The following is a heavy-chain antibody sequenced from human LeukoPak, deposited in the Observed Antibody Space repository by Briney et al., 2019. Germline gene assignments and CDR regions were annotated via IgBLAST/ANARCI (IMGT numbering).Heavy chain of an antibody. V-gene: IGHV4-59*01. Sequence: WETLSLTCSVSGGSISNDYWSWIRLPPGKGLEWIGYIYYSGSANYNPSLSNRVTISVDTSKNQFSLRLSSVTAADTAVYYCARDRTGNNWFDPWGQGTLVTVSS. J-gene: IGHJ5*01. CDR3: ARDRTGNNWFDP. CDR2: IYYSGSA. D-gene: IGHD1-1*01. CDR1: GGSISNDY.